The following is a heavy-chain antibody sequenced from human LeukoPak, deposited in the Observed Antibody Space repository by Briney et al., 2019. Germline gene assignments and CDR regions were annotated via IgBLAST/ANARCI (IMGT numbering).Heavy chain of an antibody. D-gene: IGHD2-15*01. Sequence: GESLKISCKGSGYSFTSHWITWVRRMPGKGLEWMGRIAPGDSYTNYSPSFQGHVTISADKSDRTAYLQWSSLKASDTAMYYCARHRDCSTGSCYPDFWGQGTLVTVSS. CDR3: ARHRDCSTGSCYPDF. V-gene: IGHV5-10-1*01. CDR2: IAPGDSYT. CDR1: GYSFTSHW. J-gene: IGHJ4*02.